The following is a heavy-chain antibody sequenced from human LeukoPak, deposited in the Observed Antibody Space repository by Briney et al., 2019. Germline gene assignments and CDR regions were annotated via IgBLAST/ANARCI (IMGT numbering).Heavy chain of an antibody. Sequence: ASVKVSCKASGYTFTGYYMHWVRQAPGQGLEWMGWINPNSGGTNYAQKFQGRVTMTRDTSIGTAYMELSRLRSDDTAVYYCARDPNIVVVPAAMDYWGQGTLVTVSS. J-gene: IGHJ4*02. CDR3: ARDPNIVVVPAAMDY. V-gene: IGHV1-2*02. D-gene: IGHD2-2*01. CDR1: GYTFTGYY. CDR2: INPNSGGT.